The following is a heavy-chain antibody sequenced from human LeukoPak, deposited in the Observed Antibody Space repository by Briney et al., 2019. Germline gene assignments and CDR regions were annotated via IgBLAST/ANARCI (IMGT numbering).Heavy chain of an antibody. V-gene: IGHV3-74*01. CDR1: GFTFSSYW. Sequence: GGSLRLSCAASGFTFSSYWMHWVRQAPGKGLVWFSRINSDGSSTSYADSVKGRFTISRDNAKNTLYLQMNSLRAEDTAVYYCAQGHLWFGELLEGYWGQGTLVTVSS. CDR3: AQGHLWFGELLEGY. CDR2: INSDGSST. D-gene: IGHD3-10*01. J-gene: IGHJ4*02.